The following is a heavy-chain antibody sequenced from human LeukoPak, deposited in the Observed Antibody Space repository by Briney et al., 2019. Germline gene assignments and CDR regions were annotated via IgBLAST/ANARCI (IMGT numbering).Heavy chain of an antibody. CDR2: IYYSGTT. J-gene: IGHJ4*02. Sequence: SETLSLTCTVSGDSISSSTCNWGWIRQPPGKGLEWIGSIYYSGTTYYNSSLKSRVSMSLDTSKNQFSLKLGSVTAADTALYYCARQTTATMVFAFDSWGQGTLVSVSS. CDR3: ARQTTATMVFAFDS. CDR1: GDSISSSTCN. D-gene: IGHD4-17*01. V-gene: IGHV4-39*01.